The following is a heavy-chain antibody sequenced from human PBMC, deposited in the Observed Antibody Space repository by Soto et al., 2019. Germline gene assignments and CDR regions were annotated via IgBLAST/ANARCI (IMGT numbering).Heavy chain of an antibody. J-gene: IGHJ5*02. D-gene: IGHD2-15*01. CDR1: GDSVSSNSAA. CDR3: ARVKLYCSGGSCYSTNSGFDP. V-gene: IGHV6-1*01. CDR2: TYYRSKWYN. Sequence: SQTLSLTCAISGDSVSSNSAAWNWIRQSPSRGLEWLGRTYYRSKWYNDYAVSVKSRITINPDTSKNQFSLQLNSVTPEDTAVYYCARVKLYCSGGSCYSTNSGFDPWGQGTLVTVSS.